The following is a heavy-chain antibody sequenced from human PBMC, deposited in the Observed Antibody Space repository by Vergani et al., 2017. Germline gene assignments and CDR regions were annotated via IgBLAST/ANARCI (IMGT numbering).Heavy chain of an antibody. J-gene: IGHJ4*02. CDR1: GFTFSSYG. D-gene: IGHD4-23*01. CDR2: IWCDGSNK. Sequence: QVQLVESGGGVVQPGRSLRLSCAASGFTFSSYGMHWVRQAPGKGLEWVAVIWCDGSNKYYVDSVKGRFTISRDNSKNTLYLQMNSLRAEDTAVYYCARTSIRWYFDYWGQGTLVTVSS. V-gene: IGHV3-33*01. CDR3: ARTSIRWYFDY.